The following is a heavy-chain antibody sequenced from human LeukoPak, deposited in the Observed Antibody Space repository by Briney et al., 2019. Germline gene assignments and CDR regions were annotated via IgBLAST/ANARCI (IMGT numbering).Heavy chain of an antibody. CDR1: GGSISSSSYY. D-gene: IGHD5-18*01. Sequence: SETLSLTCTVSGGSISSSSYYWGWIRQPPGKGLEWIGSIYYSGSTYYNPSLKSRVTISVDTSKNQFSLKLSSVTAADTAVYYCARSWSRYSYGTIDIWGQGTMVTVSS. V-gene: IGHV4-39*01. J-gene: IGHJ3*02. CDR3: ARSWSRYSYGTIDI. CDR2: IYYSGST.